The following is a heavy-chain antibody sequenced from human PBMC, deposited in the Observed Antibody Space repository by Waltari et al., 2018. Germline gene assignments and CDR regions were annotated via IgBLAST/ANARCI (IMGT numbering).Heavy chain of an antibody. D-gene: IGHD3-10*01. J-gene: IGHJ3*02. V-gene: IGHV3-53*02. CDR3: ARDAPLRPGPNALDI. CDR2: IYKGGRK. Sequence: GQLVESGGGLIHAGGSLRLSCAASGFGVNSFSMTWVRRAPGKGLGWVSLIYKGGRKYYADSVKGRFTISTDQSTNTLFLQMNNLRPEDTALYFCARDAPLRPGPNALDIWGQGTRVIVSA. CDR1: GFGVNSFS.